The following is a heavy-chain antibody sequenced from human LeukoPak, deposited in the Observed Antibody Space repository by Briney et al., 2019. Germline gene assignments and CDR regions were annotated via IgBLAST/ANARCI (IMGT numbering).Heavy chain of an antibody. D-gene: IGHD1-7*01. CDR2: INSDGSGP. CDR3: ARPTTTLEY. CDR1: GFTFSSYW. Sequence: GGSLRLSCATSGFTFSSYWMHWVRQAPGKGLVWVSRINSDGSGPIYADSVKGRFTISRDNAKNTLYLQMNSLRAEDTAVYYCARPTTTLEYWGQGTLVTVSS. J-gene: IGHJ4*02. V-gene: IGHV3-74*01.